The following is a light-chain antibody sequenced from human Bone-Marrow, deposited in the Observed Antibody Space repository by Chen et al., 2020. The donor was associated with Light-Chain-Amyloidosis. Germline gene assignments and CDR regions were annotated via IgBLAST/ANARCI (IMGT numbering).Light chain of an antibody. J-gene: IGLJ2*01. CDR2: RDT. CDR3: QSADSSGTYEVI. CDR1: DLPTKY. Sequence: SYELTQSPSVSVSPGQTARITCSGDDLPTKYAYWYQQKPGQAPVLVIHRDTARPSGISERFSGSRSGTTATLTISGGQAEDEADYHCQSADSSGTYEVIFGGGTKLTVL. V-gene: IGLV3-25*03.